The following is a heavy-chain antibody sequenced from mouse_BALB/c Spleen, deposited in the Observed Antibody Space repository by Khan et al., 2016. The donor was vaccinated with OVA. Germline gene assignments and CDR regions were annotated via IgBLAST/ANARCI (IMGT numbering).Heavy chain of an antibody. J-gene: IGHJ4*01. CDR1: GYSITGDYA. CDR2: ISYSGST. Sequence: EVQLQESGPGLVKPSLSLSLTCTVTGYSITGDYAWNWIRQFPGNKLEWMGYISYSGSTSYNPSLKSRISITRDTSKNQFFLQLKSVTTEDTATYDCARDGSRYNYAMDHWGQGTSVTVSS. V-gene: IGHV3-2*02. CDR3: ARDGSRYNYAMDH. D-gene: IGHD2-3*01.